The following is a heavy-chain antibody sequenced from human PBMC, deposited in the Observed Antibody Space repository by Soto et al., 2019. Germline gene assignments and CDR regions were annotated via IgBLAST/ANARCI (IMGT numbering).Heavy chain of an antibody. J-gene: IGHJ3*02. D-gene: IGHD6-19*01. Sequence: QTLSLTCAISGDSVSSNSAAWNWIRQSPSRGLEWLGRTYYRSKWYNDYAVSVKSRITINPDTSKNQFSLQLNSVTPEDTAVYYCARDAPTVAVAGNAFDIRGQGTMVTVSS. CDR1: GDSVSSNSAA. V-gene: IGHV6-1*01. CDR3: ARDAPTVAVAGNAFDI. CDR2: TYYRSKWYN.